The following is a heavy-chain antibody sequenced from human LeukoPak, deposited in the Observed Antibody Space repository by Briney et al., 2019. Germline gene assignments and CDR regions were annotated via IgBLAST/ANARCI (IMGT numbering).Heavy chain of an antibody. D-gene: IGHD2-15*01. Sequence: PSQTLSPTCTVSGGSISSGDYYWSWIRQPPGKGLEWIGYIYYSGSTYYNPSLKSRVTISVDTSKNQLSLKLSSVTAADTAVYYCARDHCSGGSCYRSSYYFDYWGQGTLVTVSS. CDR2: IYYSGST. CDR3: ARDHCSGGSCYRSSYYFDY. J-gene: IGHJ4*02. CDR1: GGSISSGDYY. V-gene: IGHV4-30-4*01.